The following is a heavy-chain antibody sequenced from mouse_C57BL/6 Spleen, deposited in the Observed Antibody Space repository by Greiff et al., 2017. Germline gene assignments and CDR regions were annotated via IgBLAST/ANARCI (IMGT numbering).Heavy chain of an antibody. CDR2: INPSSGYT. V-gene: IGHV1-4*01. CDR3: ARGGSYYGSSYDYWYFEV. Sequence: VQLQQSGAELARPGASVKMSCKASGYTFTSYTMHWVKQRPGQGLEWIGYINPSSGYTKYNQKFKDKATLTADKSSSTAYMQLGSLASKDSAVYYCARGGSYYGSSYDYWYFEVWGTGTTVTVSS. D-gene: IGHD1-1*01. CDR1: GYTFTSYT. J-gene: IGHJ1*03.